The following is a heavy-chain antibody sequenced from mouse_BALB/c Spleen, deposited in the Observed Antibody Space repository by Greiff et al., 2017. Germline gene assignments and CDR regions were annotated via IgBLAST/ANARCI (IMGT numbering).Heavy chain of an antibody. J-gene: IGHJ2*01. Sequence: EVKVVEPGGGLVQPGGSRKLSCEASGYTFSSFGMNWVRQAPEKGLEWVAYISSGSSTNYYAHTVKGLFTISRDNPKNTLFLQMTSLRSEDTAMYYCAKCDNYSYYFDYWGEGTTLTVSS. CDR2: ISSGSSTN. CDR3: AKCDNYSYYFDY. CDR1: GYTFSSFG. D-gene: IGHD2-12*01. V-gene: IGHV5-17*02.